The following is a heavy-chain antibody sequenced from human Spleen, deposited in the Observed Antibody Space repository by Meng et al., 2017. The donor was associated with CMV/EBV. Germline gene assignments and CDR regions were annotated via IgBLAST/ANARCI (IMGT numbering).Heavy chain of an antibody. Sequence: ASVKVSCKASGYTFTSYYIHWVRQAPGQGLEWMGMINPVSGVTTYAQKFQGRVTMARDTSTTTVYMEMSSLRSDDTAVFYCARSESLDHWGQGTLVTVSS. CDR1: GYTFTSYY. J-gene: IGHJ4*02. V-gene: IGHV1-46*01. CDR3: ARSESLDH. CDR2: INPVSGVT.